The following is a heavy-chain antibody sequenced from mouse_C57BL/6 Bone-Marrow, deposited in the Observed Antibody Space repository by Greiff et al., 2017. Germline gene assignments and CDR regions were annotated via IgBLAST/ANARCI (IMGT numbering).Heavy chain of an antibody. CDR2: INPNNGGT. CDR1: GYTFTDYN. J-gene: IGHJ4*01. V-gene: IGHV1-22*01. D-gene: IGHD1-1*01. Sequence: EVKVVESGPELVKPGASVQMSCKASGYTFTDYNMHWVKQSHGKSLEWIGYINPNNGGTSSNQKFKGKATLTVNKSSSTAYMELRSLTSEDSAVYYCAREGLYYYGSSYVGGMDYWGQGTSVTVSS. CDR3: AREGLYYYGSSYVGGMDY.